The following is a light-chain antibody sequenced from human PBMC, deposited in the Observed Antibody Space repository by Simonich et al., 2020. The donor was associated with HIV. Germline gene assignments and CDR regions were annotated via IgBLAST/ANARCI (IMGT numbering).Light chain of an antibody. CDR1: SGPSSYA. V-gene: IGLV4-69*01. Sequence: QLVLTQSPSASASLGASVKLTCTLSSGPSSYAIAWHQLQPEKGPRYLMKLNSDGSHSKGDGIPDRFSGSSSGAERYLTISSLQSEDEADYYCQTWGTGIRVFGGGTKLTVL. J-gene: IGLJ2*01. CDR2: LNSDGSH. CDR3: QTWGTGIRV.